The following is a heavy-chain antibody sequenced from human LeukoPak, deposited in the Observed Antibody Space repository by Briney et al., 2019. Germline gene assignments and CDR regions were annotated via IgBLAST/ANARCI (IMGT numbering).Heavy chain of an antibody. V-gene: IGHV3-30*02. D-gene: IGHD3-10*01. CDR3: AKEILWFGESAFDY. Sequence: PGGSLRLSCAASGFTFSSYGMHWVRQAPGKGLEWVAFIRYDGSNKYYADSVKGRFTISRDNSKNTLYPQMNSLRAEDTAVYYCAKEILWFGESAFDYWGQGTLVTVSS. CDR2: IRYDGSNK. CDR1: GFTFSSYG. J-gene: IGHJ4*02.